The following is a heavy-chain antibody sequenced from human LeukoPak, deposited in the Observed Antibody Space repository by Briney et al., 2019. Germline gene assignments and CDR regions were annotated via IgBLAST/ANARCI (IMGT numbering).Heavy chain of an antibody. J-gene: IGHJ4*02. CDR1: GFTFSSYS. CDR2: ISSSSSYI. CDR3: ARELEWWELLYPDY. D-gene: IGHD1-26*01. V-gene: IGHV3-21*01. Sequence: PGGSLRLSCAASGFTFSSYSMNWVRQAPGKGLEWVSSISSSSSYIYYADSVKGRFTISRDNAKSSLYLQMNSLRAEDTAVYYCARELEWWELLYPDYWGQGTLVTVSS.